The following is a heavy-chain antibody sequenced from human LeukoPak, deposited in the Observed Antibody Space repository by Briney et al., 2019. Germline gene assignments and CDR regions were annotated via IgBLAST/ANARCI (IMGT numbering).Heavy chain of an antibody. CDR3: VSHPWRMGSRDYNFDY. V-gene: IGHV4-59*08. J-gene: IGHJ4*02. D-gene: IGHD3-16*01. Sequence: SETLSLTCTVSGGSSSSYYWSWIRQPPGKGLEWIGHIYYSGSTNYNPSLKSRVTISVDTSKNQFSLKMTSVTASDTAVYYCVSHPWRMGSRDYNFDYWGQGTLVTVSS. CDR2: IYYSGST. CDR1: GGSSSSYY.